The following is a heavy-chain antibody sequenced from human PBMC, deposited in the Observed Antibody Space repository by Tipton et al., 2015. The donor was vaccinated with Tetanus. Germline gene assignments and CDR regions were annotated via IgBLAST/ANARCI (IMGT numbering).Heavy chain of an antibody. CDR2: IKEDGSET. V-gene: IGHV3-7*03. CDR3: ARDVYASWSGYYNL. D-gene: IGHD3-3*01. J-gene: IGHJ4*02. CDR1: GFSFSTFW. Sequence: SLRLSCEGSGFSFSTFWMTWVRQAPGKGLEWVATIKEDGSETYYVDSVKGRFTISRDNANNLVSLQLNSLRVEDSGVYFCARDVYASWSGYYNLWGQGTLVTVSS.